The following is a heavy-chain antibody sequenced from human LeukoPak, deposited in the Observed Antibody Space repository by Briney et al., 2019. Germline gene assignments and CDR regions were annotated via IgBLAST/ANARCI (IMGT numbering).Heavy chain of an antibody. J-gene: IGHJ5*02. CDR1: GFTVSSYS. V-gene: IGHV3-21*01. CDR3: ARRWSSTSQFDP. D-gene: IGHD2-2*01. CDR2: ISSSSSYI. Sequence: GGSLRLSCAASGFTVSSYSMNWVRQAPGKGLEWVSSISSSSSYIYYADSVKGRFTISRDNAKNSLYLQMNSLRAEDTAVYYCARRWSSTSQFDPWGQGTLVTVSS.